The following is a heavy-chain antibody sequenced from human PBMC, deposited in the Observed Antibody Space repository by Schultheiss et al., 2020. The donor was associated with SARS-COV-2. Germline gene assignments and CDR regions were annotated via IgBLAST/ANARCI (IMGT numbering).Heavy chain of an antibody. D-gene: IGHD2-15*01. J-gene: IGHJ6*02. CDR1: GGSFSGYY. CDR3: ASPAPRYCSGGSCYRNYYYYYGMDV. Sequence: SQTLSLTCTVSGGSFSGYYWSWIRQPAGKGLEWIGEINHSGSTNYNPSLKSRVTISVDTPKNQFSLKLSSVTAADTAVYYCASPAPRYCSGGSCYRNYYYYYGMDVWGQGTTVTVSS. V-gene: IGHV4-34*01. CDR2: INHSGST.